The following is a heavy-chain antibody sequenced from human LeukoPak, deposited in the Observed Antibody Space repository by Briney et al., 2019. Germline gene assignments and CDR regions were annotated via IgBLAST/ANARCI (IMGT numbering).Heavy chain of an antibody. CDR1: DGSFNGYF. J-gene: IGHJ5*02. Sequence: SDTLSLTCAIYDGSFNGYFWSWIRQPPGKGLEWFGEINQSGDTIYNPSLKSRVTTSADPTKKQFSLLLISVTAADTAVYYCAIGRRVPLVRGSNRWRWLYPWAKGNRVTVSS. CDR3: AIGRRVPLVRGSNRWRWLYP. V-gene: IGHV4-34*01. CDR2: INQSGDT. D-gene: IGHD3-10*01.